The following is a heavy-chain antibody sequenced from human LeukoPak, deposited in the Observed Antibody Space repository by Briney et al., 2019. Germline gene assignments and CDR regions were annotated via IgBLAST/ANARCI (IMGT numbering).Heavy chain of an antibody. J-gene: IGHJ5*02. CDR2: ISAYNGNT. V-gene: IGHV1-18*01. D-gene: IGHD3-22*01. Sequence: ASVKVSCKASGYTFTSYGISWVRQAPGQGLEWMGWISAYNGNTNYAQKLQGRVTMTTDTSTSTAYMELRSLRSDDTAVYYCARAMYYYDSSGYYYNWFDPGGQGTLVTVSS. CDR3: ARAMYYYDSSGYYYNWFDP. CDR1: GYTFTSYG.